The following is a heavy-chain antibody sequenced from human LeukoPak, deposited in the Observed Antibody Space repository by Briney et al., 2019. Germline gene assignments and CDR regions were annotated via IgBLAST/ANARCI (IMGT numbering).Heavy chain of an antibody. D-gene: IGHD5-18*01. CDR3: ASTVDTAMVRLYYGMDV. V-gene: IGHV4-59*01. CDR1: GGSISSYY. Sequence: SETLSLTCTVSGGSISSYYWSWIRQPPGKGLEWIGYIYYSGSTNYNPSLKSRVTISVDTSKNQFSLKLSSVTAADTAVYYCASTVDTAMVRLYYGMDVWGQGTTVTVSS. J-gene: IGHJ6*02. CDR2: IYYSGST.